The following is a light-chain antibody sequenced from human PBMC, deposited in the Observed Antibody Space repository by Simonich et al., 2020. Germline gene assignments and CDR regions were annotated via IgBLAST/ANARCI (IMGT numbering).Light chain of an antibody. CDR1: QGISIA. J-gene: IGKJ4*01. CDR2: DAS. Sequence: AIQLTQSPSSLSASVGDRVTITCRASQGISIALAWYQQKPGKAPKLLIYDASSLESEVPSRFSGSGSGTDFTLTISSLQSEDFAVYYCQQYNNWPPLTFGGGTKVEIK. V-gene: IGKV1D-13*01. CDR3: QQYNNWPPLT.